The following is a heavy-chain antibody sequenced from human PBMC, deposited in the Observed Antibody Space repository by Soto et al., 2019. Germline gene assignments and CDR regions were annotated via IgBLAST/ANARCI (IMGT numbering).Heavy chain of an antibody. CDR3: ARAAVAGPHYYYYYGMDV. Sequence: ASVKVSCKASGYTFTSYYMHWVRQAPGQGLEWKGKINPSGGSTSYAQKFQGRVTMTRDTSTSTVYMELSSLRSEDTAVYYCARAAVAGPHYYYYYGMDVWGQGTTVTVSS. D-gene: IGHD6-19*01. CDR2: INPSGGST. J-gene: IGHJ6*02. V-gene: IGHV1-46*01. CDR1: GYTFTSYY.